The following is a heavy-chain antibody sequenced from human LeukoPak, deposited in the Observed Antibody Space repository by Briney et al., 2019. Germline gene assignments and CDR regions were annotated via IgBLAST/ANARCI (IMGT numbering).Heavy chain of an antibody. CDR1: GFTFSSYG. CDR2: ISYDGGNK. J-gene: IGHJ4*02. V-gene: IGHV3-30*03. CDR3: AREPYGDYVGPGDY. Sequence: GGSLRLSCAASGFTFSSYGMHWVRQAPGKGLEWVAVISYDGGNKYYADSVKGRFTISRDNSKNTLYLQMNSLRSDDTAVYFCAREPYGDYVGPGDYWGQGTLVTVSS. D-gene: IGHD4-17*01.